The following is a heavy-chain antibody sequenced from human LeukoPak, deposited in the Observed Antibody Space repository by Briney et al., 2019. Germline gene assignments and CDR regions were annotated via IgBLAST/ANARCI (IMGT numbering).Heavy chain of an antibody. D-gene: IGHD6-13*01. CDR3: ARDRIGATGSYYFDY. V-gene: IGHV3-48*02. J-gene: IGHJ4*02. Sequence: GGSLRLSCAASGFTISIYSIDWVRQAPGKGLEWVSFISSTSSTIYYADSVKGRFTISRDNDKSSLYLQMSSLRDEDTAVYYCARDRIGATGSYYFDYWGQGTLVTVSS. CDR1: GFTISIYS. CDR2: ISSTSSTI.